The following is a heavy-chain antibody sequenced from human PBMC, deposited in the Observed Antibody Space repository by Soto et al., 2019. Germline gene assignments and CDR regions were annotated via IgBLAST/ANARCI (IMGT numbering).Heavy chain of an antibody. V-gene: IGHV1-3*01. J-gene: IGHJ5*02. D-gene: IGHD3-3*01. CDR1: GYTFTSYA. CDR3: ARDYDFWSGYPPFDA. CDR2: INAGNGNT. Sequence: ASVKVSCKASGYTFTSYAMHWVRQAPGQRLEWMGWINAGNGNTKYSRKFQGRVTITRDTSASTAYMELSSLRSEDTAVYYCARDYDFWSGYPPFDAWGQGTLVTVSS.